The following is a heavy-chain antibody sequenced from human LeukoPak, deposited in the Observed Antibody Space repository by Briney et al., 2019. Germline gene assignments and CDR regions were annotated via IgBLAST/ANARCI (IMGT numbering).Heavy chain of an antibody. CDR3: ARVGYSGWNLEY. V-gene: IGHV3-7*01. CDR1: GFTFRSYW. CDR2: IKQGGSVK. D-gene: IGHD5-12*01. Sequence: PGGSLRLSCAASGFTFRSYWMSWVRQAPGKGPEWVANIKQGGSVKYYVDSVKGRFTISRDDAKNSLYVQMNSLRDEDTAVYYCARVGYSGWNLEYWGQGTLVTVSS. J-gene: IGHJ4*02.